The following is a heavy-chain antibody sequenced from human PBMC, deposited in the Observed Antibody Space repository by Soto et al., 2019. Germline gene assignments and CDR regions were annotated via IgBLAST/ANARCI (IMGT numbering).Heavy chain of an antibody. Sequence: QITLKESGPTLMNPTQTLTLKCTFSGFSLTTYGVRVGWIRQSPGKALEWLALVYWDDDKRYNPSLKNRLIITKDASNNQVVLSMANMDPLDTGTYYCAHRRRDNDFGFFWGPGTPVTVSS. CDR2: VYWDDDK. CDR1: GFSLTTYGVR. V-gene: IGHV2-5*02. J-gene: IGHJ4*02. CDR3: AHRRRDNDFGFF. D-gene: IGHD3-3*01.